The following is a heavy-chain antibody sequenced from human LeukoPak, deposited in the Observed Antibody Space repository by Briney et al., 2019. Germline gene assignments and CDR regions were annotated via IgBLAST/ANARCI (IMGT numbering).Heavy chain of an antibody. Sequence: PSETLSLTCTVSGGSISSYYWSWLRQPAGKGLEWIGRIYTSGSTNYNPSLKSRVTISVDKSKNQFSLKLSSVTAADTAVYYCARDPIFGVALDYWGQGTLVTVSS. V-gene: IGHV4-4*07. J-gene: IGHJ4*02. CDR2: IYTSGST. CDR3: ARDPIFGVALDY. CDR1: GGSISSYY. D-gene: IGHD3-3*01.